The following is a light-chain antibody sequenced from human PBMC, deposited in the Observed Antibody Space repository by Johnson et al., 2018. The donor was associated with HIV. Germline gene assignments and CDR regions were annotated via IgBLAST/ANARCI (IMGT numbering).Light chain of an antibody. J-gene: IGLJ1*01. Sequence: QSVLTQPPSVSAAPGQKVTISCSGSSSNIGNNYVSWFQHLPGTAPKLLIYENNKRPSGIPDRFSASKSGTSATLGIIGLQTGDEADYYCGTWDSSLSAGVFGTGTKVTFL. V-gene: IGLV1-51*02. CDR2: ENN. CDR1: SSNIGNNY. CDR3: GTWDSSLSAGV.